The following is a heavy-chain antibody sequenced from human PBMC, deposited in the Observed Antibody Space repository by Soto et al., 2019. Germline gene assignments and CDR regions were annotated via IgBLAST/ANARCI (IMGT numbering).Heavy chain of an antibody. CDR2: SSSSSSTI. CDR1: GFTFSSYS. D-gene: IGHD2-15*01. CDR3: ARDLNSGLFDY. Sequence: EVQLVESGGGLVQPGGSLRLSCAASGFTFSSYSMNWDRQAPGKGMEWVSYSSSSSSTIYYADSVKGRFTISRDNAKNSLYVQVNSLRAEDTAVDYCARDLNSGLFDYWGQGTLVTVSS. V-gene: IGHV3-48*01. J-gene: IGHJ4*02.